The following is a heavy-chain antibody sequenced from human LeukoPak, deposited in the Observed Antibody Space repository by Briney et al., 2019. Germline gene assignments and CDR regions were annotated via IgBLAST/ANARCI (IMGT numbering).Heavy chain of an antibody. V-gene: IGHV4-4*07. D-gene: IGHD6-19*01. J-gene: IGHJ4*02. CDR1: GDSFSGYY. CDR2: IYTSGST. CDR3: ARVSSAGIWDY. Sequence: SENLSLTCTVSGDSFSGYYWSWIRQPAGKGLMWFGSIYTSGSTNYNPSLKSRVTMSVDTSKNQFSLELSSVTAADMAVYYCARVSSAGIWDYWGQGTLVTVSS.